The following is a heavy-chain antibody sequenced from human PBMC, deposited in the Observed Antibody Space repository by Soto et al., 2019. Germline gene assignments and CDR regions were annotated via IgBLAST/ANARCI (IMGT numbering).Heavy chain of an antibody. J-gene: IGHJ4*02. V-gene: IGHV3-30-3*01. CDR3: AREPLALAGTRGAAGAY. CDR2: ISYDGNNK. Sequence: QVPLVESGGGVVQPGRYLRLSCAASGFPLSSYAMHWFRQAPVMGMERVAVISYDGNNKYYADSLKGRVTSSRDNSKDTLYRQMNSLRGEDTAVYYCAREPLALAGTRGAAGAYWFQGTLVTVSS. D-gene: IGHD6-19*01. CDR1: GFPLSSYA.